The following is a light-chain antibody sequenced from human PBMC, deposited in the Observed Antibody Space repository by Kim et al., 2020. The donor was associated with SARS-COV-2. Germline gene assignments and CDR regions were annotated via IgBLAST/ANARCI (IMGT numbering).Light chain of an antibody. CDR3: CSYAGSYTNWV. V-gene: IGLV2-11*01. CDR1: SSDVGGYNY. Sequence: QSALTQPRSVSGSPGQSVTISCTGTSSDVGGYNYVSWYQQHPGKAPKLMIYDVSKRPSGVPDRFSGSKSGNTASLTISGLQAEDEADYYCCSYAGSYTNWVFGGGTKLTV. J-gene: IGLJ3*02. CDR2: DVS.